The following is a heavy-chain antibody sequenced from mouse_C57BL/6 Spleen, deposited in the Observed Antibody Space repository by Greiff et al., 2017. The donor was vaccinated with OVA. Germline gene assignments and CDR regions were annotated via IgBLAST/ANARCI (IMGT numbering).Heavy chain of an antibody. CDR3: ARIYYGSSYDYFDY. CDR2: IHPNSGST. CDR1: GYTFTSYW. Sequence: VQLQQSGAELVKPGASVKLSCKASGYTFTSYWMHWVKQRPGQGLEWIGMIHPNSGSTNYNEKFKSKATLTVDKSSSTAYMQLSSLTSEDSAVYYCARIYYGSSYDYFDYWGQGTTLTVSS. J-gene: IGHJ2*01. D-gene: IGHD1-1*01. V-gene: IGHV1-64*01.